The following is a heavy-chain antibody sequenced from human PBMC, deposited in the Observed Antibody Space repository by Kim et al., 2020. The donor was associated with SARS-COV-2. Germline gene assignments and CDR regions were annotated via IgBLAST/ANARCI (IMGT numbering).Heavy chain of an antibody. CDR2: INAGNGNT. D-gene: IGHD6-19*01. V-gene: IGHV1-3*01. J-gene: IGHJ3*02. CDR3: ARPNNYYSSGWYAALDAFDI. CDR1: GYTFTSYA. Sequence: ASVKVSCKASGYTFTSYAMHWVRQAPGQRLEWMGWINAGNGNTKYSQKFQGRVTITRDTSASTAYMELSSLRSEDTAVYYCARPNNYYSSGWYAALDAFDIWGQGTMVTVSS.